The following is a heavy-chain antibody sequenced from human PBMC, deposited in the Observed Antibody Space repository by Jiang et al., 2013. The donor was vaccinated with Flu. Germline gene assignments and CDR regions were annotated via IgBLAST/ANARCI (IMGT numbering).Heavy chain of an antibody. CDR1: GYTFTSYA. V-gene: IGHV1-3*01. J-gene: IGHJ4*02. CDR3: ARGPDSSGYYAY. Sequence: GAEVKKPGASVKVSCKASGYTFTSYAMHWVRQAPGQRLEWMGWINAGNGNTKYSQKFQGRVTITRDTSASTAYMELSSLRSEDTAVYYCARGPDSSGYYAYWGQGTLVTVSS. CDR2: INAGNGNT. D-gene: IGHD3-22*01.